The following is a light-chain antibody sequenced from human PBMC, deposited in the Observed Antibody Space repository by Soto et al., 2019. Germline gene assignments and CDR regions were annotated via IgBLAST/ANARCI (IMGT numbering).Light chain of an antibody. J-gene: IGKJ1*01. CDR3: LQDYNYPRT. CDR2: AAS. V-gene: IGKV1-6*01. CDR1: QGIRND. Sequence: AIQMTQSPSSLSASVGDRVTITCRASQGIRNDLGWYQQKPGRAPKLLIYAASSFQSGVPSRFSGSGSGTNFTLTIISLQPEDFATYYCLQDYNYPRTFGQGTKVDIK.